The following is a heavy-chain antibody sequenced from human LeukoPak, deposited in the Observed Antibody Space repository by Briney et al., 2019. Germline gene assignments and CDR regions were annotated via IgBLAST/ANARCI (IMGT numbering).Heavy chain of an antibody. CDR1: GFTFSIYA. CDR3: ARDDDYGGKY. Sequence: GGSLRPSCAASGFTFSIYAMSWVRQAPGKGLEWVSYISSSSSTIYYADSVKGRFTISRDNAKNSLYLQMNSLRAEDTAVYYCARDDDYGGKYWGQGTLVTVSS. CDR2: ISSSSSTI. V-gene: IGHV3-48*01. D-gene: IGHD4-23*01. J-gene: IGHJ4*02.